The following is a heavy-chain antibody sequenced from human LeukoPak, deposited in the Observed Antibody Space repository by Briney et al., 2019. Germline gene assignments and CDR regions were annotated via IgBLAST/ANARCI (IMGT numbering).Heavy chain of an antibody. CDR3: ARDKGYGDYAP. Sequence: SETLSLTCTVSGGSISSSSYYWGWIRQPPGKGLEWIGSIYYSGSTYYNPSLKSRVTISVDTSKNQFSLKLSSVTAADTAVYYCARDKGYGDYAPWGQGTLVTVSS. CDR2: IYYSGST. J-gene: IGHJ5*02. V-gene: IGHV4-39*07. D-gene: IGHD4-17*01. CDR1: GGSISSSSYY.